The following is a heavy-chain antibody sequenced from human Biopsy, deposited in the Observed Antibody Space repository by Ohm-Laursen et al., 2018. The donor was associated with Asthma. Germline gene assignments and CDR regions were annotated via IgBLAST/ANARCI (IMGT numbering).Heavy chain of an antibody. Sequence: ASVKVSCKASGYTFTNYALNWVRQAPGQGLEWMGWIHTQNGNPTYAQGFRGQFVFSLDTSGSTAYLQISSLKPEDTALYFCARTISDYGGPWEDAFDLWGQGTMVIVSS. CDR1: GYTFTNYA. V-gene: IGHV7-4-1*02. D-gene: IGHD4/OR15-4a*01. J-gene: IGHJ3*01. CDR2: IHTQNGNP. CDR3: ARTISDYGGPWEDAFDL.